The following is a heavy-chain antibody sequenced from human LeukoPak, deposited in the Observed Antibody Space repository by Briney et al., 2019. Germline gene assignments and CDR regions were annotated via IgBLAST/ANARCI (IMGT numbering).Heavy chain of an antibody. CDR3: AKNGGYGDYGDH. Sequence: GGSLRLSCAASGFTVSSNYMNWVRQAPGKGLEWVSVINSGGNAYYADSVKGRFTISRDNSKNMLYLQMNSLRAEDTAVYYCAKNGGYGDYGDHWGRGTLVTVSS. CDR2: INSGGNA. J-gene: IGHJ4*02. V-gene: IGHV3-53*01. CDR1: GFTVSSNY. D-gene: IGHD4-17*01.